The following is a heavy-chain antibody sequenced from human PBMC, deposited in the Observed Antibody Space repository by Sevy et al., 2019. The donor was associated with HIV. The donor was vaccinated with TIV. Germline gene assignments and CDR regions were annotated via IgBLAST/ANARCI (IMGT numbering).Heavy chain of an antibody. CDR2: IRSKANDYAT. Sequence: GGSLRLSCAASGFTFSGSAMHWVRQASGKGLEWVGRIRSKANDYATGYAASVKGRLTISRDDSKDTAYLQMKSLTTEDTAVYYCTRNYDFWSGYPNNWFDPWGQGTLVTVSS. V-gene: IGHV3-73*01. D-gene: IGHD3-3*01. CDR3: TRNYDFWSGYPNNWFDP. J-gene: IGHJ5*02. CDR1: GFTFSGSA.